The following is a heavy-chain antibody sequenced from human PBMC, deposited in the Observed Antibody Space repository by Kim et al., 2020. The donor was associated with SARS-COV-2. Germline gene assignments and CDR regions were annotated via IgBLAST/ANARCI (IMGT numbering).Heavy chain of an antibody. Sequence: ANTVKGRFTISGDNSKNPLYLQMGSLGAEDMAVYYCARVGSGWYYGMDVWGQGTTVTVSS. J-gene: IGHJ6*02. D-gene: IGHD6-19*01. CDR3: ARVGSGWYYGMDV. V-gene: IGHV3-64*01.